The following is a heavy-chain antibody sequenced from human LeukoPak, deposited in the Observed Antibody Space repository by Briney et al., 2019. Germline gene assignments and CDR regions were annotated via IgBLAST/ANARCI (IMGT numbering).Heavy chain of an antibody. CDR1: GGSFSGYY. Sequence: SETLSLTCAVYGGSFSGYYWSWIRQPPGKGLEWIGEINHSGSTNYNPSLKSRVPISVETSKNQFSLKPSSVTAADTAVYYCARGLTIFGHAYYFDYWGQGTLVTVSS. V-gene: IGHV4-34*01. D-gene: IGHD3-3*01. CDR3: ARGLTIFGHAYYFDY. J-gene: IGHJ4*02. CDR2: INHSGST.